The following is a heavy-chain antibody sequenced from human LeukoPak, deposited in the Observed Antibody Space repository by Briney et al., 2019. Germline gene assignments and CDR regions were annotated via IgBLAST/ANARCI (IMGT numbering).Heavy chain of an antibody. CDR3: AKGPVCITIFGVVNNFDY. V-gene: IGHV3-30*02. CDR2: IRYDGSNK. CDR1: GFTFSSYG. Sequence: GGSLRLSCAASGFTFSSYGMHWVRQAPGKGLEWVAFIRYDGSNKYYADSVKGRFTISRDNSKNALYLQMNSLRAEDTAVYYCAKGPVCITIFGVVNNFDYWGQGTLVTVSS. J-gene: IGHJ4*02. D-gene: IGHD3-3*01.